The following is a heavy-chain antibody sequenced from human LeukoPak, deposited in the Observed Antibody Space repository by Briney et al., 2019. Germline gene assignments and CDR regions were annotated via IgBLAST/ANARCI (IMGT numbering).Heavy chain of an antibody. J-gene: IGHJ6*03. CDR1: GFTVSNIY. CDR3: AKDRVDYYYYYYMDV. Sequence: GGSLRLSCAASGFTVSNIYMSWVRQAPGKGLEWVSAISGSGGSTYYADSVKGRFTISRDNSKNTLYLQMNSLRAEDTAVYYCAKDRVDYYYYYYMDVWGKGTTVTVSS. D-gene: IGHD3-3*01. V-gene: IGHV3-23*01. CDR2: ISGSGGST.